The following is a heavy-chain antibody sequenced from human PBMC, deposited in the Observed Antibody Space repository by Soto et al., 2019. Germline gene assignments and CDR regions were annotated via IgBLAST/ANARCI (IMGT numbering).Heavy chain of an antibody. CDR2: VYHTGRT. V-gene: IGHV4-61*01. Sequence: SKTLSLTCTVSGGSFKSGSYSWSWIRQPPGKGLEWIGYVYHTGRTSYNPSLKSRVSISMDTSKNPFSLNLDSVTAADTAVYSSDRDCAYFDYWLQGTLGTVSS. CDR3: DRDCAYFDY. J-gene: IGHJ4*02. CDR1: GGSFKSGSYS. D-gene: IGHD2-21*01.